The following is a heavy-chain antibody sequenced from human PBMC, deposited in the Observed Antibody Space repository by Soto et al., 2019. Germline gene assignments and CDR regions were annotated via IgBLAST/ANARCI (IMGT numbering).Heavy chain of an antibody. D-gene: IGHD3-22*01. CDR1: GFTFSSYA. CDR3: AKGHDSSGYSLPYY. J-gene: IGHJ4*02. Sequence: PGGSLRLSCAASGFTFSSYAMSWVRQAPGKGLEWVSAISGSGGSTYYADSVKGRFTISRDNSKNTLYLQMNSLRAEDTAVYYCAKGHDSSGYSLPYYWGQGTLVTVSS. CDR2: ISGSGGST. V-gene: IGHV3-23*01.